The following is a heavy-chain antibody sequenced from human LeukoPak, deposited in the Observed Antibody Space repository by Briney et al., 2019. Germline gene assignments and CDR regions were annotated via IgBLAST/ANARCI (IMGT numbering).Heavy chain of an antibody. Sequence: GGSLRLSCLGSGFTFSYYSMNWVRQAPGKGLEWVSSVSGSGRFKYYVDSVKGRFTISRDDAKNSLYLQMSSLRADDTAVYYCARDCSSTSCYFDYWGQGTPVTVYS. J-gene: IGHJ4*02. V-gene: IGHV3-21*06. CDR2: VSGSGRFK. CDR3: ARDCSSTSCYFDY. CDR1: GFTFSYYS. D-gene: IGHD2-2*01.